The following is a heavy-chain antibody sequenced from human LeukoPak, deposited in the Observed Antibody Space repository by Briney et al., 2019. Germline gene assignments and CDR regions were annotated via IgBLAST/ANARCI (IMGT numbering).Heavy chain of an antibody. CDR2: ISGSGGST. V-gene: IGHV3-23*01. CDR1: GFTFSSYA. J-gene: IGHJ4*02. CDR3: AKEKEGGSAAGTFDY. D-gene: IGHD6-13*01. Sequence: GGSLRLSCSASGFTFSSYAMHWVRQAPGKGLEWVSAISGSGGSTYYADSVKGRFTISRDNSKNTLYLQMNSLRAEDTAVYYCAKEKEGGSAAGTFDYWGQGTLVTVSS.